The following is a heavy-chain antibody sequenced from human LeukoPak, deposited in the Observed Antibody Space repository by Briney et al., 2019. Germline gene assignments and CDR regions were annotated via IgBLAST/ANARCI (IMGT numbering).Heavy chain of an antibody. CDR1: GGSISSYY. CDR2: INHSGST. D-gene: IGHD6-13*01. Sequence: PSETLSLTCTVSGGSISSYYWSWIRQPAGKGLEWIGEINHSGSTNYNPSLKSRVTISVDTSKNQFSLKLSSVTAADTAVYYCASGEVAAAGYYFDYWGQGTLVTVSS. CDR3: ASGEVAAAGYYFDY. V-gene: IGHV4-34*01. J-gene: IGHJ4*02.